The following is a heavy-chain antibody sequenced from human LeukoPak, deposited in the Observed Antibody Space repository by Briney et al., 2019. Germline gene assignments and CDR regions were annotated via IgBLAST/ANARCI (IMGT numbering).Heavy chain of an antibody. Sequence: SETLTLTCTVSGGSFSSYDWSWIRQPAGKGLEWIGRIYTSGSTNYNPSLKSRVTMSVDTSKNQFSLKLSSVTAADTAVYYCARASYYDSSGYSYFAYGGQGTLVTVSS. J-gene: IGHJ4*02. CDR2: IYTSGST. V-gene: IGHV4-4*07. D-gene: IGHD3-22*01. CDR3: ARASYYDSSGYSYFAY. CDR1: GGSFSSYD.